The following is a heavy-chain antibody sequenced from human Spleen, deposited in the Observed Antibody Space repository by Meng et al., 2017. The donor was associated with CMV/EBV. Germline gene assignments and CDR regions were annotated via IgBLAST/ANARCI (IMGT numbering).Heavy chain of an antibody. V-gene: IGHV5-51*01. Sequence: KVSCKGSGYIFTRYWIAWVRQMPGKGLEWMGIIYLGDSDTRYSPSFQGQVTISADKSINTAYLHWSSLKASDTAMYYCARRGTYGMDAWGQGTKVTVS. J-gene: IGHJ6*02. CDR3: ARRGTYGMDA. CDR2: IYLGDSDT. CDR1: GYIFTRYW.